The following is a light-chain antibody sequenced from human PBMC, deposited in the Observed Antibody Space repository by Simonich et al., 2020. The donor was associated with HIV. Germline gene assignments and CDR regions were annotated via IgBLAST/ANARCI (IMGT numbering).Light chain of an antibody. CDR2: AAS. CDR3: QQSYCTPYT. J-gene: IGKJ2*01. V-gene: IGKV1-39*01. Sequence: DIQMTQSPSSLSASVGDRVTITCRASQSISSYLNWYQQKPGKAPKLLIYAASSLQSGFPSRFSGSGSGTDFTLTISSLQPEDFATYYCQQSYCTPYTFGQGTKLEIK. CDR1: QSISSY.